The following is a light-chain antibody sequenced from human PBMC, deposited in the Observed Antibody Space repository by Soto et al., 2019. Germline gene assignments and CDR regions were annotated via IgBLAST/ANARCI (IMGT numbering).Light chain of an antibody. V-gene: IGKV3-20*01. CDR3: QQYGSSPRT. J-gene: IGKJ1*01. Sequence: IVLTQSPCTLFLSPGERATLSCRASQSVSSSYLASYQRKPGHAPRLGIYGASSRATGIPDRFSGSASGTDFTLTISRLEPGDFAVYYCQQYGSSPRTFGQGTNVEIK. CDR1: QSVSSSY. CDR2: GAS.